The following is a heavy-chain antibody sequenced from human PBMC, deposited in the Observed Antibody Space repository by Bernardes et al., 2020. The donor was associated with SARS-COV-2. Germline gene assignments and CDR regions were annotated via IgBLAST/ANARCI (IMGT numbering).Heavy chain of an antibody. D-gene: IGHD5-12*01. CDR3: GYSDYERSRTYYCCGMDV. V-gene: IGHV1-18*01. J-gene: IGHJ6*02. CDR1: GYMFSSYV. CDR2: ISAHSGHK. Sequence: ASVKVSCKATGYMFSSYVISWVRQAPGQGLEWMGWISAHSGHKNYAQKFQGRVTMTTDATTSRAYMELRSLSSDDTAVYYCGYSDYERSRTYYCCGMDVWGQGTTVTVSS.